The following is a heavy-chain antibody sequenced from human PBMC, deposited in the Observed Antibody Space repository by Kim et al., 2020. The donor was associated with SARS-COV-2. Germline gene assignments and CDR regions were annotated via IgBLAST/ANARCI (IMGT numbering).Heavy chain of an antibody. J-gene: IGHJ6*01. V-gene: IGHV4-59*13. CDR2: IYYSGST. CDR3: ARGVYGGSYSEVDPRAYY. Sequence: SETLSLTCTVSGGSISSYYWSWIRQPPGKGLEWIGYIYYSGSTNYNPSLKSRVTISVDTSKNQFSLKLSSVTAADTAVYYCARGVYGGSYSEVDPRAYY. D-gene: IGHD1-26*01. CDR1: GGSISSYY.